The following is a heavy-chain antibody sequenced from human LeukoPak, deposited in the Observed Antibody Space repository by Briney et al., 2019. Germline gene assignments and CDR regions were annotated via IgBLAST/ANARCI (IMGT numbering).Heavy chain of an antibody. CDR1: GYTFTSYG. Sequence: ASVKVSCKASGYTFTSYGISWVRQAPGQGLEWMGWISAYNGNTNYAQKLQGRVTMTTDTSTSTAYMELRSLRSDDTAVYYCARERGQQYPPDAFDIWGQGTMVTVSS. CDR3: ARERGQQYPPDAFDI. J-gene: IGHJ3*02. D-gene: IGHD6-13*01. V-gene: IGHV1-18*01. CDR2: ISAYNGNT.